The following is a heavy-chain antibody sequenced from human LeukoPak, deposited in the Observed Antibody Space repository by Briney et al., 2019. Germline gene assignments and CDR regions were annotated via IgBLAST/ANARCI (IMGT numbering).Heavy chain of an antibody. J-gene: IGHJ6*03. V-gene: IGHV3-48*01. CDR3: ARDSYYYDSGSYYGVLYYYYMDV. D-gene: IGHD3-10*01. CDR1: GFIFSNYE. CDR2: LSSTSNTI. Sequence: GGSLRLSCAASGFIFSNYEMNWVRQAPGKGLEWVSFLSSTSNTIQYADSVRGRFTISRDNAKNSLYLLMSSLRPEDTAVYYCARDSYYYDSGSYYGVLYYYYMDVWGKGTTVTISS.